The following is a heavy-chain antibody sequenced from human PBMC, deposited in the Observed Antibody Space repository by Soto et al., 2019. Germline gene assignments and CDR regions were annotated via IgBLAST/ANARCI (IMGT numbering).Heavy chain of an antibody. CDR3: AREAYGDYGWFDP. J-gene: IGHJ5*02. D-gene: IGHD4-17*01. V-gene: IGHV1-69*08. CDR1: GGTFSSYT. CDR2: IIPILGIA. Sequence: QVQLVQSGAEVTKPGSSVKVSCKASGGTFSSYTISWVRQAPGQGLEWMGRIIPILGIANYAQKFQGRVTITADKSTSTAYMELSSLRSEDTAVYYCAREAYGDYGWFDPWGQGTLVTVSS.